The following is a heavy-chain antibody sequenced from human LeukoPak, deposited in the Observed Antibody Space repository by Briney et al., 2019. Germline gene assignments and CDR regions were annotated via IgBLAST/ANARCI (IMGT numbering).Heavy chain of an antibody. V-gene: IGHV1-8*01. CDR2: MNPNSGNT. CDR1: GYTFTSYD. J-gene: IGHJ4*02. D-gene: IGHD3-3*01. CDR3: AKVSSDFWGSYTFDH. Sequence: ASVKVSCKASGYTFTSYDINWVRQATGQGLEWLGWMNPNSGNTGYAQKFQGRVTMTSDTSIDTAYMELSSLRSEDTAVYYCAKVSSDFWGSYTFDHWGQGTPVTVSS.